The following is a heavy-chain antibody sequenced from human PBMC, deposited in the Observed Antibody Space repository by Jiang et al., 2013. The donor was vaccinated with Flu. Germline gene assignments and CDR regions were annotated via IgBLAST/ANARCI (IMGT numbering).Heavy chain of an antibody. CDR3: ARHGRPLWGLEPLNPFDY. CDR2: IYYSGST. D-gene: IGHD1-1*01. J-gene: IGHJ4*02. Sequence: GSGLVKPSETLSLTCTVSGGSISSSSYYWGWIRQPPGKGLEWIGSIYYSGSTYYNPSLKSRVTISVDTSKNQFSLKLSSVTAADTAVYYCARHGRPLWGLEPLNPFDYWGQGTLVTVS. V-gene: IGHV4-39*01. CDR1: GGSISSSSYY.